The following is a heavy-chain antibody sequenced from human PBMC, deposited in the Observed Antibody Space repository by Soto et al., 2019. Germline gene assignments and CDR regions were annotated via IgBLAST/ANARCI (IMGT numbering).Heavy chain of an antibody. Sequence: GGSLRLSCAASGFTFSSYSMNWVRQAPGKGLEWVSYISSSSTIYYADSVKGRFTISRDNAKNSLYLQMNSLRDEDTAVYYCARDSHSVNWGSFYSEGFDYWGQGTLVTVSS. D-gene: IGHD7-27*01. CDR3: ARDSHSVNWGSFYSEGFDY. CDR2: ISSSSTI. J-gene: IGHJ4*02. CDR1: GFTFSSYS. V-gene: IGHV3-48*02.